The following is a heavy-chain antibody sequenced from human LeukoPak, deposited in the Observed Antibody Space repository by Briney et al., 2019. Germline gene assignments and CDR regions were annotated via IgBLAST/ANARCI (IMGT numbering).Heavy chain of an antibody. Sequence: GASVKVSCKASGGTFSSYAISWVRQAPGQGLEWMGRIIPILGIANYAQKFQGRVTITADKSTSTAYMELSSLRSEDTAVYYCARFLSGWYGGDYWGQGTLVTVSS. CDR2: IIPILGIA. CDR1: GGTFSSYA. CDR3: ARFLSGWYGGDY. D-gene: IGHD6-19*01. J-gene: IGHJ4*02. V-gene: IGHV1-69*04.